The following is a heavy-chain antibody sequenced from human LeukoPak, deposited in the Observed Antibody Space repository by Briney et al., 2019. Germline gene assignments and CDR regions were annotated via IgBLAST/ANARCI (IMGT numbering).Heavy chain of an antibody. CDR3: ARIDYDILIPFDY. CDR1: GYTLTELS. CDR2: ISAYNGNT. Sequence: ASVKVSCKVSGYTLTELSMHWVRQAPGKGLEWMGWISAYNGNTNYAQKLQGRVTMTTDTSTSTAYMELRSLRSDDTAVYYCARIDYDILIPFDYWGQGTLVTVSS. V-gene: IGHV1-18*01. J-gene: IGHJ4*02. D-gene: IGHD3-9*01.